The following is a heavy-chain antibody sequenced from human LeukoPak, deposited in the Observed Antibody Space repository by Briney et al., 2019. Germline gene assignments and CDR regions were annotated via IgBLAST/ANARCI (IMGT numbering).Heavy chain of an antibody. CDR1: EFILSGYE. J-gene: IGHJ3*02. Sequence: GGSLRLSCAASEFILSGYEMNWVRQAPGKGLEWVSYISSSGSTIYYADSVKGRFTISRDNAKNSLYLQMNSLRAEDTAVYYCARQSDNYDAFDIWGQGTMVTVSS. CDR2: ISSSGSTI. D-gene: IGHD1-20*01. V-gene: IGHV3-48*03. CDR3: ARQSDNYDAFDI.